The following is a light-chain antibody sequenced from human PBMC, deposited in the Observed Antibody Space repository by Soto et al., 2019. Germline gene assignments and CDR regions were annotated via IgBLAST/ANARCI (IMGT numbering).Light chain of an antibody. CDR1: QSSENS. Sequence: DIQMTQSPSTLSASVGDRGTITCRARQSSENSSAWYQQTPGKAPTLLIYDTYDLQTAVPSRFSGTRSGTEFTLTISSLQPDDFATYYCQQYEHHSRTVGQGTKVDIK. CDR3: QQYEHHSRT. J-gene: IGKJ1*01. CDR2: DTY. V-gene: IGKV1-5*01.